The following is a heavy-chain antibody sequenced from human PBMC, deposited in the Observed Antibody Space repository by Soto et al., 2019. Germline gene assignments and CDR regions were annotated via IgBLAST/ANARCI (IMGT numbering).Heavy chain of an antibody. CDR3: ARETPAYRWFDP. CDR1: GYTFTIYY. D-gene: IGHD3-16*01. Sequence: VASVKVSCKASGYTFTIYYIHWVRQAPGQGLEWMGIINPSGGSTNYAQNFQGRVTMTRDTSTSTVYMELSSLRYEDTAMYYCARETPAYRWFDPWGQGTLVTVSS. V-gene: IGHV1-46*01. J-gene: IGHJ5*02. CDR2: INPSGGST.